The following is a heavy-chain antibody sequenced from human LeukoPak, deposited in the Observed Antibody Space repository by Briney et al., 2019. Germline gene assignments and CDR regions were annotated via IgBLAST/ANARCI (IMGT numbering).Heavy chain of an antibody. CDR3: ARGSAGKERRWFDP. CDR2: IYYSGST. V-gene: IGHV4-59*01. D-gene: IGHD1-1*01. Sequence: PSETLSLTCTVSGGSISSYYWSWIRQPPGKGLEWIGYIYYSGSTNYNPSLKSRVTISVDTSKNQFTLKLSSVTAADTAVYYCARGSAGKERRWFDPWGRGTLVTVSS. CDR1: GGSISSYY. J-gene: IGHJ5*02.